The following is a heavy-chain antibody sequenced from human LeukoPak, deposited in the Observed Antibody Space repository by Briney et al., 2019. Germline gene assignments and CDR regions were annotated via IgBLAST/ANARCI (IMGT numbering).Heavy chain of an antibody. Sequence: SETLSLTCTVSGGSVSSASYYWSWIRQPPGKGLEWIGSIYYSGTTNYNPSLKSRVTVSVDTSKNQFYLKLSSVTAADTAIYYCATIRGYCSGGRCYSDWYFDLWGRGTLVTVSS. J-gene: IGHJ2*01. CDR1: GGSVSSASYY. CDR3: ATIRGYCSGGRCYSDWYFDL. D-gene: IGHD2-15*01. CDR2: IYYSGTT. V-gene: IGHV4-61*01.